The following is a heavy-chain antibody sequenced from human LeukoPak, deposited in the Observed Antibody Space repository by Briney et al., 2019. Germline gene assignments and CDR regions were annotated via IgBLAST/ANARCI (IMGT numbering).Heavy chain of an antibody. J-gene: IGHJ4*02. CDR1: GFTVASNH. Sequence: GGSLRLSCAASGFTVASNHMNWVRQAPGKGLEWVSIIYTGGTTHYADSLKDRFTISRDDSINTLYLQMNSLRAEDTAVYYCARDSSSYYFDYWGQGTLVTVSS. V-gene: IGHV3-66*01. CDR3: ARDSSSYYFDY. D-gene: IGHD6-6*01. CDR2: IYTGGTT.